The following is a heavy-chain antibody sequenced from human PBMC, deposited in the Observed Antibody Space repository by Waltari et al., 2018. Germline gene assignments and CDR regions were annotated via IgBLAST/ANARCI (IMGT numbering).Heavy chain of an antibody. CDR1: EFTFSTYW. D-gene: IGHD3-10*01. V-gene: IGHV3-7*03. Sequence: EVQLVESGGGLVQPGGSLRLSCAVSEFTFSTYWMTWVRQASGGGLEWVANINYVGSEKNYVDSVKGRFTISRDNARNSLYLQMNSLRAEDTAVYYCATYRWLGYWGQGTLVTVSS. J-gene: IGHJ4*02. CDR2: INYVGSEK. CDR3: ATYRWLGY.